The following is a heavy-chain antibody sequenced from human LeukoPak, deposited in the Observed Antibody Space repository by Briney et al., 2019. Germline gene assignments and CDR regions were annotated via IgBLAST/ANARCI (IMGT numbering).Heavy chain of an antibody. J-gene: IGHJ4*02. V-gene: IGHV4-38-2*02. CDR1: GYSISSCYY. CDR3: ARVRYDFWSGYYGPFDY. Sequence: SVTLSLPCTVSGYSISSCYYWGWIRPPPGQGLELIGEINHSGSTNYNPSLKSRVTISVDTSKNQFSLKLSSVTAADTAVYYCARVRYDFWSGYYGPFDYWGQGTLVTVSS. CDR2: INHSGST. D-gene: IGHD3-3*01.